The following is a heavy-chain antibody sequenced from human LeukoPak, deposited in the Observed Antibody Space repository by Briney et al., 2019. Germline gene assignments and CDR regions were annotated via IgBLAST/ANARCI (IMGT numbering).Heavy chain of an antibody. V-gene: IGHV3-11*04. CDR2: IGRSGTTI. D-gene: IGHD3-22*01. J-gene: IGHJ4*02. CDR1: GFTFSDYY. Sequence: GGSLRLSCAASGFTFSDYYMSWIRQAPGKGLEWVSYIGRSGTTIHYADSVKGRFTISRDNAKNSLYLQMNSLRAEDTAVYYCARGGFGSESRGYSPTILESWGQGTLVTVSS. CDR3: ARGGFGSESRGYSPTILES.